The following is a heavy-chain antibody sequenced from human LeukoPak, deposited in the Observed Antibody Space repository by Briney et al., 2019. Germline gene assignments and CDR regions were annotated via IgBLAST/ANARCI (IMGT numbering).Heavy chain of an antibody. Sequence: GGSLRLSCAASGFTFSSYAMHWVRQAPGKGLEWVAVISYDGSNKYYADSVKGRFTISRDNSKNTLYLQMNSLRAEDTAVYYCAKHGAAVGDYWGQGTLVTVSS. CDR2: ISYDGSNK. V-gene: IGHV3-30-3*02. CDR1: GFTFSSYA. D-gene: IGHD6-19*01. J-gene: IGHJ4*02. CDR3: AKHGAAVGDY.